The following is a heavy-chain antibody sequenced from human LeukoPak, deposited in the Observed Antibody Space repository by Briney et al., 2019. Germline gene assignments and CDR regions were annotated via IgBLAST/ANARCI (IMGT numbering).Heavy chain of an antibody. D-gene: IGHD3-22*01. V-gene: IGHV1-2*02. CDR3: ARDPSYYYDSSGYYFDY. CDR2: XXPNSGGT. J-gene: IGHJ4*02. Sequence: ASVKVSCKASGYTFTGYYMHWVRQAPGXXXXXXXXXXPNSGGTNYAQKFQGRVTMTRDTSTSTVYMELSSLRSEDTAVYYCARDPSYYYDSSGYYFDYWGQGTLVTVSS. CDR1: GYTFTGYY.